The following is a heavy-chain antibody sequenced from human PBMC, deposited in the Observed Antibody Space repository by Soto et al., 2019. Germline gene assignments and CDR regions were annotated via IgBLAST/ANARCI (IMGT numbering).Heavy chain of an antibody. CDR3: AKASTVTTAVYYYYYYGMDV. CDR2: ISGSGGST. V-gene: IGHV3-23*01. J-gene: IGHJ6*02. D-gene: IGHD4-17*01. Sequence: GGSLRLSCAASGFTFSSYAMSWVRQAPGKGLEWVSAISGSGGSTYYADSVKGRFTISRDNSKNTLYLQMNSLRAEDTAVYYCAKASTVTTAVYYYYYYGMDVWGQGTTVTVSS. CDR1: GFTFSSYA.